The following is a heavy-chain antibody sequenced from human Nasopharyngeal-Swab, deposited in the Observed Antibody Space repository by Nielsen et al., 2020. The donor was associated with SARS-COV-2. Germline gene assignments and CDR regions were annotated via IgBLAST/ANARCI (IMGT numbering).Heavy chain of an antibody. J-gene: IGHJ2*01. Sequence: GESLKISCAASGFNFSSYGMHWVRQAPGKGLEWVAVIWYDGSNKYYADSVKGRFTISRDNSKNTLYLQMNSLRAEDTAVYYCARSKDWYFDLWGRGTLVTVSS. V-gene: IGHV3-33*01. CDR3: ARSKDWYFDL. CDR1: GFNFSSYG. D-gene: IGHD5/OR15-5a*01. CDR2: IWYDGSNK.